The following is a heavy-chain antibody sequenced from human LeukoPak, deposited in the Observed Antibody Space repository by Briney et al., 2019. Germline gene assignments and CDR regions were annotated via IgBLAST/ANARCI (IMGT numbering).Heavy chain of an antibody. CDR2: ISSSSSFI. Sequence: PGGSLRLSCAASGFTFSGYSMNWVRQAPGKGLEWVSSISSSSSFIYYADSVKGRFTISRDNAKNSLYLQMNSLRAEDTALYHCARDIAAAGTGNWFDPWGQGTLVTVSS. D-gene: IGHD6-13*01. V-gene: IGHV3-21*04. J-gene: IGHJ5*02. CDR1: GFTFSGYS. CDR3: ARDIAAAGTGNWFDP.